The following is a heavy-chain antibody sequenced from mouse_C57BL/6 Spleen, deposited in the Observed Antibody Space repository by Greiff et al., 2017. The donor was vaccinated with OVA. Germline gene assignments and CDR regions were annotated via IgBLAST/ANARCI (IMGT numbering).Heavy chain of an antibody. CDR3: ARGGYSSSYEGFDY. V-gene: IGHV1-61*01. CDR1: GYTFTSYW. J-gene: IGHJ2*01. Sequence: QVQLQQPGAELVRPGSSVKLSCKASGYTFTSYWMDWVKQRPGQGLEWIGNIYPSDSETHYNQKFKDKATLTVDKSSSTAYMQLSSLTSEDSAVYYCARGGYSSSYEGFDYWGQGTTLTVSS. CDR2: IYPSDSET. D-gene: IGHD1-1*01.